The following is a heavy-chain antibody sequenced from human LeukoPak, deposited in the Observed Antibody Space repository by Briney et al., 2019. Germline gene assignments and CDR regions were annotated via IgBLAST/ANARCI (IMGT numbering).Heavy chain of an antibody. Sequence: PGGSLRLSCAASGFTLGGNRNSMNWVRQAPGKGLEWVSSISGGSGTIYYADSVKGRFTISRDNAENSLYLQMNSLRAEDTAVYYCARVFVCSSTKCYPYHMDVWGKGTTVTVSS. CDR1: GFTLGGNRNS. J-gene: IGHJ6*03. CDR2: ISGGSGTI. D-gene: IGHD2-2*01. V-gene: IGHV3-21*01. CDR3: ARVFVCSSTKCYPYHMDV.